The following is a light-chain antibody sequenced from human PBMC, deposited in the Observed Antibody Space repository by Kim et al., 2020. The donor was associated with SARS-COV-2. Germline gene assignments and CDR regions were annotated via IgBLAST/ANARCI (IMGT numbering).Light chain of an antibody. J-gene: IGLJ2*01. Sequence: SNYVSWYQQHPDKDPRLLIYDVSKRPSGVSNRFSGSKSGNTASLTTSGLQAEDEAAYYCSSYTSSSTLVFGGGTQLTVL. CDR2: DVS. CDR1: SNY. CDR3: SSYTSSSTLV. V-gene: IGLV2-14*04.